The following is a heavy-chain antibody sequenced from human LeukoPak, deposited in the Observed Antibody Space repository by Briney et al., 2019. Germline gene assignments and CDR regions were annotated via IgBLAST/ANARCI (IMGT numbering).Heavy chain of an antibody. CDR3: AKDFGSNYAFDASDI. V-gene: IGHV3-30*18. CDR2: ISYDGRYT. J-gene: IGHJ3*02. D-gene: IGHD4-11*01. Sequence: GGSLRLSCAASGFILNNYGVHWVRQAPGKGLEWVAVISYDGRYTYYADSVKGRFTISRGHSENMVYLQMDSLRAEDTAMYYCAKDFGSNYAFDASDIWGQGTMVTVSS. CDR1: GFILNNYG.